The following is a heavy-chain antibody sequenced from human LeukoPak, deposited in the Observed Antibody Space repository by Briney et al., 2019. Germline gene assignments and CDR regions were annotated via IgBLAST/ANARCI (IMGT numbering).Heavy chain of an antibody. Sequence: PGGSLRLSCAASGFAFSSYAIRWVRQAPGKGLEWVSSISSGGGRTYYADSVKGRFTISRDNSKNTLYLQMGSLRAEDTAVYYCAKAPNYYGSGSYYNNWFDPWGQGTLVTVSS. CDR2: ISSGGGRT. V-gene: IGHV3-23*01. J-gene: IGHJ5*02. CDR3: AKAPNYYGSGSYYNNWFDP. D-gene: IGHD3-10*01. CDR1: GFAFSSYA.